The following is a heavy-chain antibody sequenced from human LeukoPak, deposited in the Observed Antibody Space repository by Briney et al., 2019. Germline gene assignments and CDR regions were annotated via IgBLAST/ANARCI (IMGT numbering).Heavy chain of an antibody. CDR3: AKEGFSRGYYYYYYMDV. J-gene: IGHJ6*03. CDR2: ISYDGSNK. D-gene: IGHD6-13*01. Sequence: GRSLRLSCAASEFTFSSYAMHWVRQAAGKGLEWVAAISYDGSNKYYADSVKGRFTISRDNSKNTLYVQMNSLRTEDTAVYYCAKEGFSRGYYYYYYMDVWGKGTPVTASS. V-gene: IGHV3-30*04. CDR1: EFTFSSYA.